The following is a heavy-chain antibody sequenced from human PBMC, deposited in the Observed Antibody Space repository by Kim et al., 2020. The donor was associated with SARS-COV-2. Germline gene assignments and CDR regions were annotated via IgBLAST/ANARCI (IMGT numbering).Heavy chain of an antibody. D-gene: IGHD3-10*01. V-gene: IGHV4-59*01. CDR3: ARVWVDNAGYSGGYHMVYYYGMDV. Sequence: SETLSLTCTVSGGSISSYYWSWIRQPPGKGLEWIGYIYYSGSTNYNPSLKSRVTISVDTSKNQFSLKLSSVTAADTAVYYCARVWVDNAGYSGGYHMVYYYGMDVWGQGTTVTVSS. J-gene: IGHJ6*02. CDR1: GGSISSYY. CDR2: IYYSGST.